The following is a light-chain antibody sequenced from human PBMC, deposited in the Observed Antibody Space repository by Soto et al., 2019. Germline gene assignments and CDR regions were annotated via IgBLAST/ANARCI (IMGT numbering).Light chain of an antibody. J-gene: IGKJ4*01. V-gene: IGKV3-11*01. CDR2: DAS. CDR1: QSVSSF. CDR3: QQRSNWSS. Sequence: EIVLTQSPATLSLSPGERATLSCRASQSVSSFFAWYQQKPGQAPRLLIYDASNRATGIPARFSGSGSGTDFTLTISSLEPEDFAVYYCQQRSNWSSFGGGTKVEI.